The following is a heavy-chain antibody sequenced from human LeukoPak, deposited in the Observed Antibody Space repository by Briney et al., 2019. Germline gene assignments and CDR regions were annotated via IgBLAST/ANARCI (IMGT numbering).Heavy chain of an antibody. CDR1: GGSISISNSNW. CDR2: IYHSGST. V-gene: IGHV4-4*02. J-gene: IGHJ2*01. D-gene: IGHD4-23*01. CDR3: ARDLHGGNSFTSDWYFDL. Sequence: SETLSLTCAVSGGSISISNSNWWSWVRQPPGKGLEWVGEIYHSGSTNYNPSLKSRVTISVDKSKNQFSLKLSSVTAADTAVYYCARDLHGGNSFTSDWYFDLWGRGTLVTVSS.